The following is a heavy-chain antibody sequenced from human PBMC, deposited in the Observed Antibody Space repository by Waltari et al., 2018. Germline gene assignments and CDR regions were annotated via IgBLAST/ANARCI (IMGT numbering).Heavy chain of an antibody. D-gene: IGHD1-20*01. V-gene: IGHV2-5*01. CDR3: AHNNWNRLFN. CDR1: GFSLRTSCVG. CDR2: IYWYDDK. Sequence: QITLKESGPTLVKPTQNHTLTCTFPGFSLRTSCVGVCCSRQPRRKALEWLTVIYWYDDKLYSPSLKSMLTITKDTSENQVVLTMTNMDPVDTATYYCAHNNWNRLFNWGQGTLVTVSS. J-gene: IGHJ4*02.